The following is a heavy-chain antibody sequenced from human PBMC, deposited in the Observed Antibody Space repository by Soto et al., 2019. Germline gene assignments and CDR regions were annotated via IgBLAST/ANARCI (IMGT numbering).Heavy chain of an antibody. D-gene: IGHD2-8*02. J-gene: IGHJ6*02. Sequence: QVQLVQSGAEVKKPGSSVKVSCKASGGTFSRYTFTWVRQAPGQGLEWMGRIIPILDIPNYAQNFQGRVTIPADKSTSTAYMALSSLTSDDTAVYYCARHFTGVLVLGTSPPGGDNYGWDVWGQGPTVTVSS. CDR1: GGTFSRYT. V-gene: IGHV1-69*02. CDR2: IIPILDIP. CDR3: ARHFTGVLVLGTSPPGGDNYGWDV.